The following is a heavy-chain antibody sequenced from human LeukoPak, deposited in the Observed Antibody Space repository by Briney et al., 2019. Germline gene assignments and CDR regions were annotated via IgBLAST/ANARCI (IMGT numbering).Heavy chain of an antibody. Sequence: PSETLSLTCTVSGGSISNSIHYWGWIRQPPGKGLEWIGNIYYSGSTYYNPSLKSRVTISVDTSKNQFSLKLSSVTAADTAVYYCARRAHYFDYWGQGTLVTVSS. CDR3: ARRAHYFDY. J-gene: IGHJ4*02. V-gene: IGHV4-39*07. CDR1: GGSISNSIHY. CDR2: IYYSGST.